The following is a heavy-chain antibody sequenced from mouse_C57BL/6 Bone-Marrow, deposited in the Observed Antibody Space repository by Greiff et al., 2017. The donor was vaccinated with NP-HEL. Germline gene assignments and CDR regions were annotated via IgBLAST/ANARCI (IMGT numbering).Heavy chain of an antibody. D-gene: IGHD2-1*01. CDR3: ARGGYYGNYEAWFAY. V-gene: IGHV1-61*01. Sequence: QVQLQQPGAELVRPGSSVKLSCKASGYTFTSYWMDWVKQRPGQGLEWIGNIYPSDSETHYNQKFKDKATLTVDKSSSTAYMQLSSLTSEDSAVYYCARGGYYGNYEAWFAYWGQGTLVTVSA. J-gene: IGHJ3*01. CDR1: GYTFTSYW. CDR2: IYPSDSET.